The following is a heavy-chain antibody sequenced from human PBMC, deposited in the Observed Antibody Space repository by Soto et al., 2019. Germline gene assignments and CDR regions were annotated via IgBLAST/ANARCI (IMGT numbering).Heavy chain of an antibody. Sequence: GESLKISCQGFGDTFRSYWIAWVRQMPGKGLEWMGIIYPGDSITTYSPSFQGQVIISADKSISTAYLQWSRLKASDTAMYYCKRFLEYGGNSDTIDIWCQGIMVTVS. J-gene: IGHJ3*02. CDR1: GDTFRSYW. CDR2: IYPGDSIT. D-gene: IGHD3-3*01. CDR3: KRFLEYGGNSDTIDI. V-gene: IGHV5-51*01.